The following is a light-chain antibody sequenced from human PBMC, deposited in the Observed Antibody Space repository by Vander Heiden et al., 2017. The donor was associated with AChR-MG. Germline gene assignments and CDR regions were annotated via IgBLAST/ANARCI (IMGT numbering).Light chain of an antibody. J-gene: IGKJ2*01. V-gene: IGKV3-20*01. CDR3: QQYGSSPYT. CDR2: GAS. CDR1: QSVSSSY. Sequence: EIVLTQSPGTLSLSPGERATLSCRASQSVSSSYLAWYQQNPGQAPRLLIYGASSRATGIPDRFSGSGSGTDFTLTISRLEPEDFAVYYCQQYGSSPYTFGPEAKLEIK.